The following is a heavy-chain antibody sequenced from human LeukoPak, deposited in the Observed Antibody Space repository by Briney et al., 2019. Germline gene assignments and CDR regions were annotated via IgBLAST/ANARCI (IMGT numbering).Heavy chain of an antibody. V-gene: IGHV4-34*01. CDR3: ASVYYDSSGYPRVGFDY. D-gene: IGHD3-22*01. Sequence: SETLSLTCAVYGGSFSGYYWSWIRQPPGKGLEWIGEINHSGSTSYNPSLKSRVTISVDTSKNQFSLKLSSVTAADTAVYYCASVYYDSSGYPRVGFDYWGQGTLVTVSS. J-gene: IGHJ4*02. CDR2: INHSGST. CDR1: GGSFSGYY.